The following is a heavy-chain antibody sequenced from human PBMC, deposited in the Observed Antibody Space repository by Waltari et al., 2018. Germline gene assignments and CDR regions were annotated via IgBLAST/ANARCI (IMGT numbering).Heavy chain of an antibody. Sequence: QVQLVGSGGGVVQPGRSLRLSCAASGFTFSSYAMHWVRQAPGKGLAGVAVISYDGTNKYYADSVKGRFTSSRGNSKNTLDLQMNSRRAEDTAVYYCARITGTTDYFDYWGQGTLVTGSS. CDR2: ISYDGTNK. CDR3: ARITGTTDYFDY. J-gene: IGHJ4*02. CDR1: GFTFSSYA. V-gene: IGHV3-30-3*01. D-gene: IGHD1-7*01.